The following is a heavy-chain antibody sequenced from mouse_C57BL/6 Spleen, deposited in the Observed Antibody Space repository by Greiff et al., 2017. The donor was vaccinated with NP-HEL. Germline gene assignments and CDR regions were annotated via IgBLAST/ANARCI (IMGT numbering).Heavy chain of an antibody. CDR1: GYTFTDYY. Sequence: VQLQQSGPELVKPGASVKISCKASGYTFTDYYMNWVKQSHGKSLEWIGDINPNNGGTSYNQKFKGKATLTVDKSSSTAYMELRSLTSEDSAVYYCETGTGFDYWGQGTTLTVSS. CDR2: INPNNGGT. V-gene: IGHV1-26*01. D-gene: IGHD4-1*01. CDR3: ETGTGFDY. J-gene: IGHJ2*01.